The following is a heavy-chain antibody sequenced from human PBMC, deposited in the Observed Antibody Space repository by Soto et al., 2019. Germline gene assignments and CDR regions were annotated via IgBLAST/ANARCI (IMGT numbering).Heavy chain of an antibody. V-gene: IGHV3-30-3*01. Sequence: GGSLRLSCAASGFTFSSYAMHWVRQAPGKGLEWVAVISYDGSNKYYADSVKGRFTISRDNSKNTLYLQMNSLRAEDTAVYYCARDDYDFLCCYYGYYYYGMVVWCPGPTVSGS. D-gene: IGHD3-3*01. J-gene: IGHJ6*02. CDR3: ARDDYDFLCCYYGYYYYGMVV. CDR2: ISYDGSNK. CDR1: GFTFSSYA.